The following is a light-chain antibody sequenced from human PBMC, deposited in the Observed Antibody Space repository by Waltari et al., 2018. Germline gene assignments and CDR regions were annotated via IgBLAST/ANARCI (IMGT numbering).Light chain of an antibody. CDR3: QSYDSRLSGVV. CDR2: INN. Sequence: QSVLTPPPSASGAPGQRVTIPRTGSSPNIGANFDVHWYQKLPGAAPKVLIYINNTRPSGVSGRFAGSKSGTSASLAITGLQAEDEADYYCQSYDSRLSGVVFGGGTKLTVL. V-gene: IGLV1-40*01. CDR1: SPNIGANFD. J-gene: IGLJ2*01.